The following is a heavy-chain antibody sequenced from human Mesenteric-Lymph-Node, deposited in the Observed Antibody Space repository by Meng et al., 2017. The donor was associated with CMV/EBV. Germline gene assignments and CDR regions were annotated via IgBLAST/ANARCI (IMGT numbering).Heavy chain of an antibody. D-gene: IGHD3-3*01. CDR1: GLTFSSYA. CDR2: ISYDGSNK. Sequence: GEPLKISCAASGLTFSSYAMYWVRQAPGKGLEWVAVISYDGSNKYYADSVKGRFTISRDNSKNTLYLQMNSLRAEDTAVYYCARDLGPRIYDFWSGCEYYYYYGMDVWGQGTTVTVSS. CDR3: ARDLGPRIYDFWSGCEYYYYYGMDV. J-gene: IGHJ6*02. V-gene: IGHV3-30*04.